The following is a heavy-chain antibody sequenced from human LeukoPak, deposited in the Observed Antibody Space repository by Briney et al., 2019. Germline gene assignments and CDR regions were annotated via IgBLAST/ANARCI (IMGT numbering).Heavy chain of an antibody. CDR2: IKPDGSEK. CDR1: GFTFGISW. CDR3: ASGNSFDY. J-gene: IGHJ4*02. Sequence: GGSLRLSCAASGFTFGISWMSWVRQAPGKGLECVANIKPDGSEKYYVDSVKGRFTISRDNAKNSLYLQMNGLRADDTAVYFCASGNSFDYWGQGTLVTVSS. V-gene: IGHV3-7*01.